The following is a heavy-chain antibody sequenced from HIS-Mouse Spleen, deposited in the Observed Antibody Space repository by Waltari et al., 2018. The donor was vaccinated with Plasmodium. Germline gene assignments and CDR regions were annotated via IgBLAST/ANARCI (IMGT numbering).Heavy chain of an antibody. V-gene: IGHV3-53*01. CDR3: ARGMKSSSSAFDI. J-gene: IGHJ3*02. Sequence: EVQLVESGGGLIQHGGSLRLSCAASGFSVRRTSMSWVRQAPGKGLEWVSVMYSGGITYYADSVKGRFTISRDNSKNTLYLQMNSLRAEDTAVYYCARGMKSSSSAFDIWGQGTMVTVSS. CDR1: GFSVRRTS. CDR2: MYSGGIT. D-gene: IGHD6-6*01.